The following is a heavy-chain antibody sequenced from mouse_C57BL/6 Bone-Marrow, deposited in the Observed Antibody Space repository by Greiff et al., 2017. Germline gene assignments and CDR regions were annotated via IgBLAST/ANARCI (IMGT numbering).Heavy chain of an antibody. D-gene: IGHD1-1*01. CDR3: ARVRSYFYAMDY. Sequence: VQLQQPGAELVKPGASVKLSCKASGYTFTSYWMHWVKQRPGHGLEWIGEILPGSGSTNYNEKFKGKATFTADTSSNTAYMQLSSLTTEDSAIYYCARVRSYFYAMDYWGQGTSVTVSS. J-gene: IGHJ4*01. V-gene: IGHV1-9*01. CDR1: GYTFTSYW. CDR2: ILPGSGST.